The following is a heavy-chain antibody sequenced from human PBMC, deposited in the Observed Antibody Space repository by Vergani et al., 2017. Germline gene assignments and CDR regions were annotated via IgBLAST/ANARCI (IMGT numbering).Heavy chain of an antibody. Sequence: QLQLQESGPGLVKPSETLSLTCTVSGGSISSSSYYWGWIRQPPGKGLEWIGSISYSKSTYYNPSLKSRVTISLDTSKNQFSLKLSSVTAADTAVYYCARRTTLWGSNWFDPWGQGTLVTVSS. CDR2: ISYSKST. D-gene: IGHD7-27*01. CDR3: ARRTTLWGSNWFDP. J-gene: IGHJ5*02. CDR1: GGSISSSSYY. V-gene: IGHV4-39*01.